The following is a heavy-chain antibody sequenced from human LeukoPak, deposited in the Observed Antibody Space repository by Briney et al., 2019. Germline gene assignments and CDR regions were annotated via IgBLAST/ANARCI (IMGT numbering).Heavy chain of an antibody. CDR2: IYYSGST. J-gene: IGHJ4*02. V-gene: IGHV4-59*11. CDR1: GGSISGHY. Sequence: PSETLSLTCNVSGGSISGHYWGWIRQPPGKGLEWIGFIYYSGSTNDNPSLKSRVSGSTNYNPSLKSRVTMSVEASETQFSLKLSSLTAADTALYYCARAPPDFWTPSYYFDYWGQGSLVTVSS. D-gene: IGHD3/OR15-3a*01. CDR3: ARAPPDFWTPSYYFDY.